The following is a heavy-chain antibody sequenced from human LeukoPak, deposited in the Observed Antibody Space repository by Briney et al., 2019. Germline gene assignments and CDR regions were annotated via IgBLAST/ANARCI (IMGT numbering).Heavy chain of an antibody. V-gene: IGHV5-51*01. D-gene: IGHD4-23*01. CDR3: ATAYDYGGKDAFDI. CDR2: IYPGDSDT. CDR1: GYSFTSYW. Sequence: GDSLKISCKCSGYSFTSYWIAWVRQMPGKGLEWMGIIYPGDSDTRYSPSFQGQVTISVDKSISTAYLQWSSLKASDTAMYYCATAYDYGGKDAFDIWGQGTMVTVSS. J-gene: IGHJ3*02.